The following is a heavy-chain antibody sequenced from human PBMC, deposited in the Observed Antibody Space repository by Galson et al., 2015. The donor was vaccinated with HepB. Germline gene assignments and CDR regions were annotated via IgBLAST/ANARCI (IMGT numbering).Heavy chain of an antibody. CDR3: ATAGSGWYELVY. D-gene: IGHD6-13*01. CDR2: INPSGGSA. Sequence: SVKVSCKASGYTFTSYWMHWVRQAPGQGLEWMGMINPSGGSAIYAQNFRGRVTMTRDTSTSVAYMDLSRLTFEDTAIYYCATAGSGWYELVYWGQGTLVSVSS. V-gene: IGHV1-46*01. J-gene: IGHJ4*02. CDR1: GYTFTSYW.